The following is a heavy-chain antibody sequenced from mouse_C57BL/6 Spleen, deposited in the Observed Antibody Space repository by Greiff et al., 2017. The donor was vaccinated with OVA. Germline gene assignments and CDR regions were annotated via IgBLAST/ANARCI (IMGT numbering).Heavy chain of an antibody. CDR2: IDPSDSYT. Sequence: QVQLQQPGAELVKPGASVKLSCKASGYTFTSYWMQWVKQRPGQGLEWIGEIDPSDSYTNYNQKFKGKATLTVDTSSSTAYMQLSSLTSEDSAVYYCARGITTGGDYGGQGTTLTVSS. CDR1: GYTFTSYW. V-gene: IGHV1-50*01. D-gene: IGHD1-2*01. J-gene: IGHJ2*01. CDR3: ARGITTGGDY.